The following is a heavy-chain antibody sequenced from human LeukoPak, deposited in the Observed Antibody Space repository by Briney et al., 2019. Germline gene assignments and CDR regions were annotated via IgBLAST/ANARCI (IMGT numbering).Heavy chain of an antibody. CDR2: ISYDGSNK. J-gene: IGHJ4*02. V-gene: IGHV3-30*04. Sequence: GGSLRLSCAASGFTFSSYAMHWVRQAPGKGLEWVVVISYDGSNKYYADSVKGRFTISRDNSKNTLYLQMNSLRAEDTAVYYCARGCSSTSCYLDYWGQGTLVTVSS. D-gene: IGHD2-2*01. CDR3: ARGCSSTSCYLDY. CDR1: GFTFSSYA.